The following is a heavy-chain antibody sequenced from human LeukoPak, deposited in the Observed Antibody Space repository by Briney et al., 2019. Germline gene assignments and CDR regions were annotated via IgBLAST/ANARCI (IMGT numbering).Heavy chain of an antibody. CDR1: GGTFSSYA. D-gene: IGHD5-18*01. CDR2: IIPIFGTA. Sequence: SVKVSCRASGGTFSSYAISWVRQAPGQGLEWMGRIIPIFGTANYAQKFQGRVTITTDESTSTAYMELSSLRSEDTVVYYCARGYSYGPGLDYWGQGTLVTVSS. V-gene: IGHV1-69*05. CDR3: ARGYSYGPGLDY. J-gene: IGHJ4*02.